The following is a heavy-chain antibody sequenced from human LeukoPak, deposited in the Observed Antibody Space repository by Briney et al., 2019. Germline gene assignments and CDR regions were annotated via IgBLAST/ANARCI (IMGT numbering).Heavy chain of an antibody. D-gene: IGHD1-26*01. CDR2: ISSSGSTI. CDR3: ARHTNYYYTDV. J-gene: IGHJ6*03. V-gene: IGHV3-48*03. CDR1: GFTFCSYE. Sequence: GGSLRLSCAASGFTFCSYEMNWVRQAPGKGLEWVSDISSSGSTIYYADSVKGRFTISRDNAKNSLYLQMNSLRAEDTAVYYCARHTNYYYTDVWGKGTPVTVSS.